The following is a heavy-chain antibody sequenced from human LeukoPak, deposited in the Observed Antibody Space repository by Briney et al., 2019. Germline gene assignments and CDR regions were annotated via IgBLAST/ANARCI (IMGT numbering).Heavy chain of an antibody. D-gene: IGHD2-15*01. CDR3: AKVRQGYCSGGSCSRGGTPMDV. V-gene: IGHV3-23*01. CDR2: ISGSGGST. J-gene: IGHJ6*03. Sequence: GGSLTLSCAASGFTFNSYGMSWLRPAPGKGLEWVSAISGSGGSTYYADPVKGRFTISRDKSKNTLYLQMNSLRAEETAVYYCAKVRQGYCSGGSCSRGGTPMDVWGKGTTVPISS. CDR1: GFTFNSYG.